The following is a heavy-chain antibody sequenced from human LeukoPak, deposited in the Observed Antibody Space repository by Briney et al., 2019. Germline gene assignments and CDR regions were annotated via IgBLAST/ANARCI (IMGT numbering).Heavy chain of an antibody. D-gene: IGHD7-27*01. Sequence: ASVKVSCKASGYTFTSYYVHWVRQAPGQGLEWMGIINPGGGSPTYAQKLQGRVTMTSDTSTSTVYMELSSLRSEDTAVYYCARDQSGVHFDLWGRGTLVTVSS. CDR2: INPGGGSP. CDR1: GYTFTSYY. J-gene: IGHJ2*01. CDR3: ARDQSGVHFDL. V-gene: IGHV1-46*01.